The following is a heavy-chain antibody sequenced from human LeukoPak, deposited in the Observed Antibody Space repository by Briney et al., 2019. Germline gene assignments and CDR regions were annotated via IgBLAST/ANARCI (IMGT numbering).Heavy chain of an antibody. J-gene: IGHJ4*02. CDR2: TSYDGSNK. Sequence: SGGSLRLSCAASGFTFSSYGMHWVRQAPGKGLEWVAVTSYDGSNKYYADSVKGRFTISRDNSKNTLYLQMNSLRAEDTAVYYCAKGRSGSYSVSAWYFDYWGQGTLVTVSS. CDR1: GFTFSSYG. D-gene: IGHD1-26*01. V-gene: IGHV3-30*18. CDR3: AKGRSGSYSVSAWYFDY.